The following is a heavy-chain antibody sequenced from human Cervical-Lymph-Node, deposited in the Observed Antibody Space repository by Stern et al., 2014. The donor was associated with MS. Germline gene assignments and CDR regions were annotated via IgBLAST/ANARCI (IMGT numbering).Heavy chain of an antibody. CDR3: ARGLLGSENAFDI. Sequence: VQLVESGAEVKKPGASVKVSCKASGYTFTSYGISWVRQAPGQGLEWMGWNSACIGNTNYAQRLQGRVTMTADTSTSTAYMELRSLKSDVTAVYYDARGLLGSENAFDIWGQGTMVTVSS. V-gene: IGHV1-18*01. D-gene: IGHD2-15*01. CDR1: GYTFTSYG. J-gene: IGHJ3*02. CDR2: NSACIGNT.